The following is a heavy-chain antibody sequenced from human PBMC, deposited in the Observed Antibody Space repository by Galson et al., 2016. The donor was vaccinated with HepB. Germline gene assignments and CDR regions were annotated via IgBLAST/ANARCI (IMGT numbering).Heavy chain of an antibody. D-gene: IGHD5-18*01. CDR2: INQDGSEN. CDR1: GITFSYFW. Sequence: SLRLSCAGSGITFSYFWMTWVRQAPGKGLEWVANINQDGSENYYVDSVKGRFTISRDNAKNSLYLQMNSLRAEDTAIYYCARDSSSDGYNYGYYYGIDVWGQGTTVTVSS. J-gene: IGHJ6*02. CDR3: ARDSSSDGYNYGYYYGIDV. V-gene: IGHV3-7*03.